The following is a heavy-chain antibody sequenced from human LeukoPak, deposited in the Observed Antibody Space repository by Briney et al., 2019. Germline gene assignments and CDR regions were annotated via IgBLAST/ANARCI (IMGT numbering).Heavy chain of an antibody. CDR1: GFTFSSYW. Sequence: PGGSLRLSCAASGFTFSSYWMSWVRQAPGKGLEWVANIKQDGSEKYYVDSVKGRFTISRDNAKNSLYLQMNSLRAEDTAVYYCARDMVWTGYYRSPAENWFDPWGQGTLVTVSS. CDR3: ARDMVWTGYYRSPAENWFDP. CDR2: IKQDGSEK. J-gene: IGHJ5*02. D-gene: IGHD3/OR15-3a*01. V-gene: IGHV3-7*01.